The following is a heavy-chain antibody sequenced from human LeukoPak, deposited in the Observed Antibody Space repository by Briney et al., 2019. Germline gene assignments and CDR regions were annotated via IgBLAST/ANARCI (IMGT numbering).Heavy chain of an antibody. CDR2: ISWDGGST. CDR3: AKDIGPILSDEGYFDY. Sequence: GGSLRLSCAASGFTFDDYAMHWVRQAPGEGLERVSLISWDGGSTYYAESVKGRFTISTDNSKNSLYLRMNSLRAEDTGLYYCAKDIGPILSDEGYFDYWGQGTLVTVSS. CDR1: GFTFDDYA. V-gene: IGHV3-43D*04. J-gene: IGHJ4*02. D-gene: IGHD2-15*01.